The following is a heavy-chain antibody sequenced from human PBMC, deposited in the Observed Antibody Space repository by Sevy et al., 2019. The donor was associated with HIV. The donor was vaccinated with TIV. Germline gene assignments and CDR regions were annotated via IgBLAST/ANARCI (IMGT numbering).Heavy chain of an antibody. V-gene: IGHV1-69*13. D-gene: IGHD3-3*01. CDR2: IIPIFGTA. J-gene: IGHJ4*02. CDR1: GGTFSSYA. Sequence: ASVNVSCKASGGTFSSYAISWVRQAPGQGLEWMGGIIPIFGTANYSQKFQGRVTITADESTSTAYMELSSLRSEDTAVYYCATYRRHYDFWSGYPTYFDYWGQGTLVTVSS. CDR3: ATYRRHYDFWSGYPTYFDY.